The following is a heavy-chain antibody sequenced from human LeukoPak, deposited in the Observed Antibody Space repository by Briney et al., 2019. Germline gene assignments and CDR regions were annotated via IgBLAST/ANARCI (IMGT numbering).Heavy chain of an antibody. V-gene: IGHV5-51*01. CDR2: IYPGDSDT. D-gene: IGHD3-10*01. J-gene: IGHJ5*02. Sequence: GESLKISCKGSGYSFTSYWIGWGRQMPGKGVGGGGIIYPGDSDTTYSPSFQGQVTISADKSISTAYLQWSSLKASDTAMYYCARRDYYGSGSYNWFDPWGQGTLVTVSS. CDR1: GYSFTSYW. CDR3: ARRDYYGSGSYNWFDP.